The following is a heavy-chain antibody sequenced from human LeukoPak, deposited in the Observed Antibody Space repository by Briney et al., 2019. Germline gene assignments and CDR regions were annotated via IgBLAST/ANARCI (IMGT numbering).Heavy chain of an antibody. Sequence: GGSLRLSXAASGFTFSSYEMNWVRQAPGKGLEWVSYISSSGSTIYYADSVKGRFTISRDNAKNSLYLQMNSLRAEDTAVYYCARADTTYCGGDCYFDYWGQGTLVTVSS. CDR2: ISSSGSTI. D-gene: IGHD2-21*02. CDR1: GFTFSSYE. CDR3: ARADTTYCGGDCYFDY. J-gene: IGHJ4*02. V-gene: IGHV3-48*03.